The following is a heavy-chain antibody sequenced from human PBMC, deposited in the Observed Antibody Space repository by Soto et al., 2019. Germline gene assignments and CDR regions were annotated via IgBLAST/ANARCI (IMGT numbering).Heavy chain of an antibody. J-gene: IGHJ4*02. CDR1: GASISGGDYY. Sequence: QVQLQESGPGLVKPSQTLSLTCTVSGASISGGDYYWTWIRQPPGKGLEWIGSIYYTGNTYSNPSLESLLSISVDPSNNQFALRLTSVTAADTAIYYCARATYDSSTYYLDYWGQGTLVTVSS. CDR2: IYYTGNT. D-gene: IGHD3-22*01. V-gene: IGHV4-30-4*01. CDR3: ARATYDSSTYYLDY.